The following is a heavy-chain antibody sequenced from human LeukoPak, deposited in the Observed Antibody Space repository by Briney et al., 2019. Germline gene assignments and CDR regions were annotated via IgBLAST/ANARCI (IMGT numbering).Heavy chain of an antibody. D-gene: IGHD3-22*01. CDR2: IKQDGSEK. Sequence: PGGSLRLSCAASGFTFSSYWMSWVRQAPGKGLEWVANIKQDGSEKYYVDSVKGRFTISRDNAKNSLYLQMNSLRAEDTAVYYCARDAHDSSGYYPLIDYWGQGTLVTVSS. CDR1: GFTFSSYW. CDR3: ARDAHDSSGYYPLIDY. J-gene: IGHJ4*02. V-gene: IGHV3-7*01.